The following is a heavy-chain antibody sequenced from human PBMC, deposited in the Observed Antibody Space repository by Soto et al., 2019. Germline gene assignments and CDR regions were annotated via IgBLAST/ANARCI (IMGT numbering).Heavy chain of an antibody. D-gene: IGHD6-13*01. CDR3: AKDGVGQQLVCFAY. J-gene: IGHJ4*02. CDR2: ISGSGGST. Sequence: EVQLLESGGGLVQPGGSLRLSCAASGFTFSSYAMSWVRQAPGKGLEWVSAISGSGGSTYYADSVKGRFTIASDNSKNTLYLQMNSLRAEETAVYYCAKDGVGQQLVCFAYWGQGTLVTVSS. CDR1: GFTFSSYA. V-gene: IGHV3-23*01.